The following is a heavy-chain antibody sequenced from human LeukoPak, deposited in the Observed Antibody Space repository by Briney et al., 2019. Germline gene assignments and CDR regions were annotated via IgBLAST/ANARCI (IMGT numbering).Heavy chain of an antibody. CDR1: GGSFSGYY. Sequence: SETLSLTCAVYGGSFSGYYWSWIRQPPGKGLEWIGEINHSGSTNYNPSLKSRVTISVDTSKNQFSLKLSTVTAADTAVYYCARGSDDYDTSGYYDYWGQGTLVTVSS. V-gene: IGHV4-34*01. J-gene: IGHJ4*02. D-gene: IGHD3-22*01. CDR2: INHSGST. CDR3: ARGSDDYDTSGYYDY.